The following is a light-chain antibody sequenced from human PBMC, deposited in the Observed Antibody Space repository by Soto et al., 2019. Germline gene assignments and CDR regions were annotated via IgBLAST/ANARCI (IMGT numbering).Light chain of an antibody. CDR1: SSDVGGYNY. Sequence: QSALTQPPSASGSPGQSVAISCTGTSSDVGGYNYVSWYQQHPGKAPNLMIYEVNKRPSGVSDRFSGSKSGNTASMTVSGLQAEDESDYYCSSYAGSSNVFGAGTKLTVL. CDR2: EVN. CDR3: SSYAGSSNV. J-gene: IGLJ1*01. V-gene: IGLV2-8*01.